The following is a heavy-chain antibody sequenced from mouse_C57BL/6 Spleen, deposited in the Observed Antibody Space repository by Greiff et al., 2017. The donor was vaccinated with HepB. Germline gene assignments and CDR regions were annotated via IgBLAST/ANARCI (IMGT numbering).Heavy chain of an antibody. V-gene: IGHV5-17*01. D-gene: IGHD2-10*01. CDR3: ASYYGNYGVYYYAMDY. CDR2: ISSGSSTI. CDR1: GFTFSDYG. J-gene: IGHJ4*01. Sequence: EVHLVESGGGLVKPGGSLKLSCAASGFTFSDYGMHWVRQAPEKGLEWVAYISSGSSTIYYADTVKGRFTISRDNAKNTLFLQMTSLRSEDTAMYYCASYYGNYGVYYYAMDYWGQGTSVTVSS.